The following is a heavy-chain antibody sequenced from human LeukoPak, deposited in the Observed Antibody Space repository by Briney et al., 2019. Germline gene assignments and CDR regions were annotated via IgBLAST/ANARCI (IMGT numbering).Heavy chain of an antibody. D-gene: IGHD6-6*01. V-gene: IGHV4-39*02. J-gene: IGHJ4*02. Sequence: PSETLSLTCTLSGGSISSSSHHWGWIRQPPGKGLEWIGSIYYSGTTYYNPSLRSRVTISVDTSKNQFSLNLSPVTAADTAVYYCARESSSSPDYWSQGTLVTVYS. CDR2: IYYSGTT. CDR3: ARESSSSPDY. CDR1: GGSISSSSHH.